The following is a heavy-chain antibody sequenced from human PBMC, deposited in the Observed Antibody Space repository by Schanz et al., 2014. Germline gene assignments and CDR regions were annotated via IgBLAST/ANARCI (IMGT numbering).Heavy chain of an antibody. D-gene: IGHD3-10*01. J-gene: IGHJ5*02. CDR1: GFTFSNAC. CDR3: STTPNFYASGTYYWFDP. Sequence: EAQVVESGGGLVKPGGSLRLSCVASGFTFSNACMNWVRQGPGNRLEWVGRSKSRSDGGTTDYAAPVKGRFIISRDDSRNTLYLQMSGLKTEDTAVYYCSTTPNFYASGTYYWFDPWGQGTRXTVSS. CDR2: SKSRSDGGTT. V-gene: IGHV3-15*01.